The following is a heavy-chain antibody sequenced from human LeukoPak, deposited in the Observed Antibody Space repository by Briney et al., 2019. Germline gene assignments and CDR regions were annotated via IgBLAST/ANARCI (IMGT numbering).Heavy chain of an antibody. D-gene: IGHD6-19*01. CDR3: ARDLLAVAGTARSSWFDP. CDR1: GYTFTGYY. J-gene: IGHJ5*02. CDR2: INPNSGGT. V-gene: IGHV1-2*02. Sequence: ASVKVSCKASGYTFTGYYMHWVRQALGQGLEWMGWINPNSGGTNYARKFQGRVTMTRDTSISTAYMELSRLRSDDTAVYYCARDLLAVAGTARSSWFDPWGQGTLVTVSS.